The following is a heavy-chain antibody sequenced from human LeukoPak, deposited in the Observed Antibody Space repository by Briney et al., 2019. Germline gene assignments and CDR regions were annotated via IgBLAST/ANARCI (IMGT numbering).Heavy chain of an antibody. CDR3: ASSVYSGSPTKSFDY. D-gene: IGHD2-21*01. Sequence: GGXLRLSCAASGFTFSSQYMNWVRQAPGKGLEWVSVIHSGGVTYYSDSVKGRFTISRDNSKNILYLQMDSLRADDTAIYYCASSVYSGSPTKSFDYWGRGTLITVSS. CDR1: GFTFSSQY. CDR2: IHSGGVT. J-gene: IGHJ4*02. V-gene: IGHV3-53*01.